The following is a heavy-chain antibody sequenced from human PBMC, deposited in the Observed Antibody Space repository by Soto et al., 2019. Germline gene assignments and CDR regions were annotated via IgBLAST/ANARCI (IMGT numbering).Heavy chain of an antibody. J-gene: IGHJ4*02. CDR2: INHSGST. Sequence: SETLSLTCAVYGGSFSGYYWTWIRQPPGKGLEWIGEINHSGSTNYNPSLKSRVTISVDTSKNQFSLKLTSVTASDTALYYCVSQRTTVLTQAYLDYWGPGALVTVSS. CDR3: VSQRTTVLTQAYLDY. CDR1: GGSFSGYY. V-gene: IGHV4-34*01. D-gene: IGHD4-17*01.